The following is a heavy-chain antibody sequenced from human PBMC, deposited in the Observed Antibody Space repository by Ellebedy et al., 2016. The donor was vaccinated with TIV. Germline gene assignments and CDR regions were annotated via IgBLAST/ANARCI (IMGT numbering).Heavy chain of an antibody. V-gene: IGHV3-23*01. CDR1: GFTFSTYW. J-gene: IGHJ4*02. CDR3: ARQFDQPAR. CDR2: ITGSGDRT. D-gene: IGHD3-9*01. Sequence: PGGSLRLSCATSGFTFSTYWMAWVRQAPGKGLEWVSAITGSGDRTFYADSVKGRFTISRDNAKNTLFLEMNSLRVDDTAVYYCARQFDQPARWGQGTLVTVSS.